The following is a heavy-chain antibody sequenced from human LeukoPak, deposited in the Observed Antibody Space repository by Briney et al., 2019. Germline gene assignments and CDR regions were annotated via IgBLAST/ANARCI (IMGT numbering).Heavy chain of an antibody. CDR3: ATPMIVVVITPADY. V-gene: IGHV3-30*02. Sequence: PGGSLRLSCAASGFTFSSYGMHWVRQAPGKGLEWVAFIRYDGSNKYYADSVKGRFTISRDNSKNTLYLQMNSLRAEDTAVYYCATPMIVVVITPADYWGQGTLVTVSS. D-gene: IGHD3-22*01. CDR1: GFTFSSYG. J-gene: IGHJ4*02. CDR2: IRYDGSNK.